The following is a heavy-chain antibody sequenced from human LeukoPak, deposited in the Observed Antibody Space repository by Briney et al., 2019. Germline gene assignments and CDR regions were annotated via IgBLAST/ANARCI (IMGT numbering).Heavy chain of an antibody. V-gene: IGHV3-48*03. CDR1: GFTFSSYE. CDR3: ARRFGDYDY. J-gene: IGHJ4*02. CDR2: ISSSGNTI. Sequence: GGSLRLSCAASGFTFSSYEMNWVRQAPGKGLEWVSYISSSGNTIYYADSVKGRFTIYRDNAKNSLYLQMNSLRAEDTAVYYCARRFGDYDYWGQGTLVTVSS. D-gene: IGHD4-17*01.